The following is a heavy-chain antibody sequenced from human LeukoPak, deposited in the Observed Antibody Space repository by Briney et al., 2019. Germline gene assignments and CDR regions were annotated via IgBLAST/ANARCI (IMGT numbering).Heavy chain of an antibody. D-gene: IGHD4/OR15-4a*01. CDR1: GFSFSSYW. V-gene: IGHV3-53*01. J-gene: IGHJ4*02. CDR2: IYSDNT. CDR3: ARRAGAYSHPYDY. Sequence: GGSLRLSCAASGFSFSSYWMSWVRQAPGKGLEWVSFIYSDNTHYSDSVKGRFTISRDNSKNTLYLQMNSLRAEDTAVYYCARRAGAYSHPYDYWGQGTLVTVSS.